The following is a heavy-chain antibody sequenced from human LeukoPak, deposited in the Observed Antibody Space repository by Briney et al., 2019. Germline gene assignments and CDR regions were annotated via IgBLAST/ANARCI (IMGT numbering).Heavy chain of an antibody. CDR2: IYYSGST. J-gene: IGHJ4*02. CDR1: GGSISSSSYY. Sequence: PSETLSLTCTGSGGSISSSSYYWGWIRQPPGKGLEWIGSIYYSGSTYYNPSLKSRVTISVDTSKNQFSLKLSSVTAADTAVYYCARDPTNNYYDSSGRFDYWGQGTLVTVSS. D-gene: IGHD3-22*01. V-gene: IGHV4-39*07. CDR3: ARDPTNNYYDSSGRFDY.